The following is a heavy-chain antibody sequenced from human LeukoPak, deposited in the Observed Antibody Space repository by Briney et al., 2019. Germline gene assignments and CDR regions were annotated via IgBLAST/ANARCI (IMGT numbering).Heavy chain of an antibody. CDR3: AREGYYDSSGYYYFDY. Sequence: PSETLSLTCTVSGGSISSSSYYWGWIRQPPGKGLEWIGSIYYSGSTYYNPSLKSRVTISVDTSKNQFSLKLSSVTAADTAVYYCAREGYYDSSGYYYFDYWGQGTLVTVSS. V-gene: IGHV4-39*02. D-gene: IGHD3-22*01. CDR1: GGSISSSSYY. J-gene: IGHJ4*02. CDR2: IYYSGST.